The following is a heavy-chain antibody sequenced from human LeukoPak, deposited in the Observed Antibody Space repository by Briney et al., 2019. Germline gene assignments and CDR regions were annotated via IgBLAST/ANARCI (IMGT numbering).Heavy chain of an antibody. D-gene: IGHD3/OR15-3a*01. CDR3: ARPSFRTGSYFDH. J-gene: IGHJ4*02. CDR1: GFTFSSYW. CDR2: IEEYGNEI. V-gene: IGHV3-7*01. Sequence: GGSLRLSCAASGFTFSSYWMSWVRQAPGKGLGWVANIEEYGNEIHYVDSVKGRFTISRDNTKTSLYLQMNSLRVEDTAVYYCARPSFRTGSYFDHWGQGTLVTVSS.